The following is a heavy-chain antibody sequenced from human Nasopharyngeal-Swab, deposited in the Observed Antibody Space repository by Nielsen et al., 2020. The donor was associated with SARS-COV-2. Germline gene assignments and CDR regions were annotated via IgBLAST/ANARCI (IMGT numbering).Heavy chain of an antibody. CDR3: EKDLRGPYFF. J-gene: IGHJ4*02. CDR2: IVGSGDISGSGGNT. CDR1: GYSFRTYG. D-gene: IGHD2/OR15-2a*01. Sequence: GESLKISCVASGYSFRTYGMSWVRQAPGKGLEWVAAIVGSGDISGSGGNTYYADSVKGRFTISRDTSKNTLSLQMNSMRAEDTAVYYCEKDLRGPYFFWGEGTLVTVSS. V-gene: IGHV3-23*01.